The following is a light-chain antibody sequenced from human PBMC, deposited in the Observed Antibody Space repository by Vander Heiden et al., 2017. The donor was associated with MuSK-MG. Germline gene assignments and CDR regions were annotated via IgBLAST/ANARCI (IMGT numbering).Light chain of an antibody. V-gene: IGLV2-11*01. Sequence: HSALTQPPSVSGSPGQALTIPCTGTSSDVGTYHFVSWHQHPPGKAPKLLIHDVSERPSGVPDRVSGSKSGNTASLTISGLQSEDEADDYCCSYAGGYTLIFGGGTKRTVL. CDR3: CSYAGGYTLI. J-gene: IGLJ2*01. CDR1: SSDVGTYHF. CDR2: DVS.